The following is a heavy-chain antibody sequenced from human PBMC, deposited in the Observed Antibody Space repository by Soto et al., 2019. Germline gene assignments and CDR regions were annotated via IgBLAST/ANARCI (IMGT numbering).Heavy chain of an antibody. CDR1: GYTFTSYG. Sequence: QVQLVQSGAEVKKPGASVKVSCKAYGYTFTSYGISWVRQAPGQGLDWMGWISAYNGNTKYAQDLQGRVTMTTDTSTNTAYMELRSLRSDDTAVYYCSRFSGGSYNTYYFYYGMDVWGQGTTVTVSS. V-gene: IGHV1-18*01. D-gene: IGHD2-15*01. CDR2: ISAYNGNT. J-gene: IGHJ6*02. CDR3: SRFSGGSYNTYYFYYGMDV.